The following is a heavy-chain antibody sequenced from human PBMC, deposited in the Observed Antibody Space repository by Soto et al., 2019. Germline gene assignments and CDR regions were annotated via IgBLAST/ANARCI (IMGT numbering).Heavy chain of an antibody. D-gene: IGHD3-16*01. V-gene: IGHV1-18*01. CDR1: GYIFVNYG. CDR2: ISPYTGNT. Sequence: QVQLVQSGDEVKKPGASVKVSCKASGYIFVNYGIAWVRQAPGQGLEWMGWISPYTGNTHSATKIQGRLTMTTDTSTNTDYMDLGSLTSDDTAVYYCVMVDNYVTPTPQDVWGQGTKVTVSS. CDR3: VMVDNYVTPTPQDV. J-gene: IGHJ6*02.